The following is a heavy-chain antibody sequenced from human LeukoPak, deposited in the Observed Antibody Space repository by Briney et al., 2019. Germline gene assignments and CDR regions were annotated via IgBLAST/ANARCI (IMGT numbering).Heavy chain of an antibody. D-gene: IGHD3-22*01. CDR2: TYYRSKWYN. CDR1: GDSVSSNTAG. J-gene: IGHJ4*02. Sequence: SQTLSLTCDISGDSVSSNTAGWNWIRQSPSRGLEWLGRTYYRSKWYNDDALSVRGRMTINPDTAKNQFSLQLSSVTAADTAVYYCARVAHSRLRDYWGQGTLVTVSS. V-gene: IGHV6-1*01. CDR3: ARVAHSRLRDY.